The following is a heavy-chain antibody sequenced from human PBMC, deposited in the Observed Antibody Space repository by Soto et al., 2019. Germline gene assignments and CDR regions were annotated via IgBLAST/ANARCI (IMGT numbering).Heavy chain of an antibody. Sequence: SVKVSCKASGGTFSSYAISWVRQAPGQGLEWMGGIIPIFGTANYAQKFQGRVTITADKSTSTAYMELSSLRSEDTAVYYCARHPQSNGKQWFDPWGQGTLVTVS. CDR2: IIPIFGTA. CDR3: ARHPQSNGKQWFDP. D-gene: IGHD2-8*01. CDR1: GGTFSSYA. V-gene: IGHV1-69*06. J-gene: IGHJ5*02.